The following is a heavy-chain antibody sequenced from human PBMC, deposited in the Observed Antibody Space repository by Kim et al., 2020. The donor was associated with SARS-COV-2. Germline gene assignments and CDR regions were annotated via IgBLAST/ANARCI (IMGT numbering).Heavy chain of an antibody. CDR2: ISSNGGST. D-gene: IGHD3-10*01. Sequence: GGSLRLSCAASGFTFSSYAMHWVRQAPGKGLEYVSAISSNGGSTYYANSVKGRFTISRDNSKNTLYLQMGSLRAEDMAVYYCARESLGGPSDYWGQGTLVTVSS. V-gene: IGHV3-64*01. J-gene: IGHJ4*02. CDR1: GFTFSSYA. CDR3: ARESLGGPSDY.